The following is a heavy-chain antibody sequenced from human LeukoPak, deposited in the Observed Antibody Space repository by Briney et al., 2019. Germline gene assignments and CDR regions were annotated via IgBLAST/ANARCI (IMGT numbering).Heavy chain of an antibody. D-gene: IGHD3-10*01. V-gene: IGHV3-66*01. CDR1: GFTVRSNY. Sequence: GGSLRLSCVASGFTVRSNYMNWVRQAPGKGLEWVSVIYSGGSTYHADSVKGRFTISRDTSGNTVYLQMNSLRAEDTAVYYCAKSLSSRGLIIPKTGRSFDYWGQGNLVTVSS. J-gene: IGHJ4*02. CDR2: IYSGGST. CDR3: AKSLSSRGLIIPKTGRSFDY.